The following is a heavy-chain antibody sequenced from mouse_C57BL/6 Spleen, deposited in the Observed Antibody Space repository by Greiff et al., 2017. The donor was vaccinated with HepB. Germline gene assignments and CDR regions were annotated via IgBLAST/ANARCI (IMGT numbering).Heavy chain of an antibody. J-gene: IGHJ2*01. CDR3: ARGDGYPFDY. D-gene: IGHD2-3*01. V-gene: IGHV1-76*01. CDR1: GYTFTDYY. CDR2: IYPGSGNT. Sequence: QVQLQQSGAELVRPGASVKLSCKASGYTFTDYYINWVKQRPGQGLEWIARIYPGSGNTYYNEKFKGKATLTAEKSSSTAYMQLSSLTSEDSAVYFCARGDGYPFDYWGQGTTLTVSS.